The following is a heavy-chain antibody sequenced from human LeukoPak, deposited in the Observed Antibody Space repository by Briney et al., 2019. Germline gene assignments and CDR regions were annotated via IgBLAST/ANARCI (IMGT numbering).Heavy chain of an antibody. D-gene: IGHD2-15*01. J-gene: IGHJ4*02. CDR2: LNWNGGSA. CDR3: ARWRYCTGASCNPKTKYYFDY. Sequence: PGGSLRLSCAASGFAFDDYGMSWVRQAPGKWLEWVSGLNWNGGSAGYADSVKGRFTISRDNAKNSLFLQMNSLRAEDTALYYCARWRYCTGASCNPKTKYYFDYWGQGTLVTVSS. CDR1: GFAFDDYG. V-gene: IGHV3-20*04.